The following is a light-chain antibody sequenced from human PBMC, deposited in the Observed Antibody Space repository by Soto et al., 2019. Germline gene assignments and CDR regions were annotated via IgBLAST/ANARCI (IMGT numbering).Light chain of an antibody. J-gene: IGKJ5*01. CDR2: AAS. Sequence: DIQMTQSPSMLSASVGDRVTIACRASQSIRRWLAWYQQKPGKAPKFLIFAASSLQSGVPSRFSGSRSGPDFTFTISSLQPEDIATYYCQQYDNLPLFGQGTRLEIK. CDR3: QQYDNLPL. CDR1: QSIRRW. V-gene: IGKV1-5*01.